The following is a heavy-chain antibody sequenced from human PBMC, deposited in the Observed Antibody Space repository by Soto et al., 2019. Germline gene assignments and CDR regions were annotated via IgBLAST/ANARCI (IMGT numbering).Heavy chain of an antibody. CDR2: INPNSGGT. CDR1: GYTFTGYY. CDR3: ARDRVSVENSSSWYGMVDY. J-gene: IGHJ4*02. D-gene: IGHD6-13*01. Sequence: GASVKVSCKASGYTFTGYYMHWVRQAPGQGLEWMGWINPNSGGTNYAQKFQGWVTMTRDTSISTAYMELSRLRSDDTAVYYCARDRVSVENSSSWYGMVDYWGQGTLVTVSS. V-gene: IGHV1-2*04.